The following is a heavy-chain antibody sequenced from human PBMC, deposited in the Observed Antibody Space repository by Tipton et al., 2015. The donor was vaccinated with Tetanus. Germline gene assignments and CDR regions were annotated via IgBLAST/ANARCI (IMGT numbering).Heavy chain of an antibody. J-gene: IGHJ6*02. CDR3: ARIGGFCSSTSCPGDSYYGMDV. V-gene: IGHV5-51*01. D-gene: IGHD2-2*01. CDR1: GYSFTSYW. CDR2: IYPGDSAT. Sequence: QLVQSGAEVKKPGESLKISCKGSGYSFTSYWIGWVRQMPGKGLEWMGIIYPGDSATRYTPSFHGQVTISADKSISTVYLQWSSLKASDTAMYYCARIGGFCSSTSCPGDSYYGMDVWGQGTTVTVSS.